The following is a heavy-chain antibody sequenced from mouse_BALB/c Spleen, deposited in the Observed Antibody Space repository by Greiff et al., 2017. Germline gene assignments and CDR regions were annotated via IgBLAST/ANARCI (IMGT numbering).Heavy chain of an antibody. CDR3: ARDRFAY. Sequence: EVMLVESGGGLVQPGGSLRLSCATSGFTFTDYYMSWVRQPPGKALEWLGFIRNKANGYTTEYSASVKGRFTISRDNSQSILYLQMNTLRAEDSSTYYCARDRFAYWGQGTLVTVSA. CDR1: GFTFTDYY. V-gene: IGHV7-3*02. J-gene: IGHJ3*01. CDR2: IRNKANGYTT.